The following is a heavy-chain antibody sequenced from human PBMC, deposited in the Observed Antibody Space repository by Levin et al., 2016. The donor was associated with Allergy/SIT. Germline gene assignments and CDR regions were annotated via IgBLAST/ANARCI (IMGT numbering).Heavy chain of an antibody. D-gene: IGHD3-22*01. V-gene: IGHV5-51*01. CDR3: AILSYYYDSSGYVGDDY. Sequence: VRQMPGKGLEWMGIIYPGDSDTRYSPSFQSQVTISADKSISTAYLQWSSLKASDTAMYYCAILSYYYDSSGYVGDDYWGQGTLVTVSS. J-gene: IGHJ4*02. CDR2: IYPGDSDT.